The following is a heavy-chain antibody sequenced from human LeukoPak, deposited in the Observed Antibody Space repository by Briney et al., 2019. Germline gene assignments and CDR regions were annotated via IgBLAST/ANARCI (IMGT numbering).Heavy chain of an antibody. D-gene: IGHD3-9*01. J-gene: IGHJ3*02. Sequence: GGSLRLSCAASGFTFSSYAMHWVRQAPGKGLEWVAVISYDGSNKYYADSVKGRFTISRDNSKNTLYLQMNSLRAEDTAVYYCARDILTGYYAFDIWGQGTMVTVSS. CDR2: ISYDGSNK. CDR1: GFTFSSYA. V-gene: IGHV3-30*14. CDR3: ARDILTGYYAFDI.